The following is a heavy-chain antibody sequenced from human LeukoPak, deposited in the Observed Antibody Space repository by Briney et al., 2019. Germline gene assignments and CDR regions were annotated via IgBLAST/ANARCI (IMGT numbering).Heavy chain of an antibody. CDR2: ISPNSGGT. V-gene: IGHV1-2*02. Sequence: ASVKVSCKASGYTFTGYYMHWVRQAPGQGLEWMGWISPNSGGTNYAQKFQGRVTMTRDTSISTAYMELSRLRSDDTAVYYCARDWANTIFGVVLYFDYWGQGTLVTVSS. J-gene: IGHJ4*02. CDR3: ARDWANTIFGVVLYFDY. D-gene: IGHD3-3*01. CDR1: GYTFTGYY.